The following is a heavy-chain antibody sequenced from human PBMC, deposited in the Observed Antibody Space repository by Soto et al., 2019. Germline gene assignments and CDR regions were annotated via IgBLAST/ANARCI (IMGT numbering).Heavy chain of an antibody. CDR2: ISYDGSNK. V-gene: IGHV3-30-3*01. J-gene: IGHJ4*02. Sequence: GGSLRLSCAASGFTFSGYAMHWVRQAPGKGLEWVAVISYDGSNKYYADSVKGRFTISRDNSKNTLYLQMSGLRPEDAAVYYCARDQYDILTGQNYWGQGTLVTVSS. CDR1: GFTFSGYA. D-gene: IGHD3-9*01. CDR3: ARDQYDILTGQNY.